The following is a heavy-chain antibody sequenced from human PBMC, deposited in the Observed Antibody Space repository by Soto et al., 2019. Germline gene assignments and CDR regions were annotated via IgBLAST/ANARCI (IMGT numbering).Heavy chain of an antibody. CDR2: IYHSGST. CDR1: GGSISSGGYS. CDR3: ARVPTSIAAAGSYYYYYGMDV. Sequence: SETLSLTCAVSGGSISSGGYSWSWIRQPPGKGLEGIGYIYHSGSTYYNPSLKSRVTISVDRSKNQFSLKLSSVPAADTAVYYCARVPTSIAAAGSYYYYYGMDVWGQGTTVTVSS. J-gene: IGHJ6*02. D-gene: IGHD6-13*01. V-gene: IGHV4-30-2*01.